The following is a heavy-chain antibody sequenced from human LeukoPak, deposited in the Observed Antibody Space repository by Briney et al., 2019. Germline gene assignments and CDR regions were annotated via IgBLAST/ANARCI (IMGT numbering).Heavy chain of an antibody. V-gene: IGHV3-48*03. J-gene: IGHJ4*02. CDR3: ARGGAARPDF. CDR1: GFTFSNFE. CDR2: ISSSGTTI. Sequence: AGGSLRLSCAASGFTFSNFEMNWVRQAPGKGLEWVSYISSSGTTIYYADSVKGRFTISRDNAKNSLSLQMNSLRAEDTAIYYCARGGAARPDFWGQGTLVTVSS. D-gene: IGHD6-6*01.